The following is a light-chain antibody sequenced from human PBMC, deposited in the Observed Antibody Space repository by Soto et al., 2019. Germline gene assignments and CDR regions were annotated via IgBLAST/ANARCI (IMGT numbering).Light chain of an antibody. CDR2: DVG. J-gene: IGLJ1*01. V-gene: IGLV2-14*01. CDR1: SSDVGAYNF. Sequence: QSVLTQPASVSGSPGQSITISCTGTSSDVGAYNFVSWYQQHPGKAPKLMVYDVGNRPSGVSNRFSGSKSGNTASLTISGLQAEDEADYYCSSYTTTSTYVFGTGTQLTVL. CDR3: SSYTTTSTYV.